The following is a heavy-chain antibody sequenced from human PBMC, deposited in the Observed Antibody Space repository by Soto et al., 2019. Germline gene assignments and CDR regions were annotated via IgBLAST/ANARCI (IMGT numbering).Heavy chain of an antibody. CDR3: ARDLGGPYYFDY. CDR1: GGSFSGYY. J-gene: IGHJ4*02. Sequence: SETLSLTCAVYGGSFSGYYWSWIRQPPGKGLEWIGEINHSGSTNYNPSLKSRVTISVDTSKNQFSLKLSSVTAADTAVYYCARDLGGPYYFDYWGQGTLVTVSS. D-gene: IGHD1-26*01. CDR2: INHSGST. V-gene: IGHV4-34*01.